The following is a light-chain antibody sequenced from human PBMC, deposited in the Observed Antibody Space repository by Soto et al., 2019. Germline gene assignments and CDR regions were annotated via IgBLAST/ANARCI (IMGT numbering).Light chain of an antibody. V-gene: IGKV3-20*01. CDR2: GAS. J-gene: IGKJ3*01. Sequence: EIVLTQSPGTLSLSPGEKATLSCRASPSVSSSYLGWYQQKPGQAPRLLIYGASSRATGIPDRFSGSGSGTDFTLTISRLEPEDFAVYYCQQYGSSFSFTFGPGTKVDIK. CDR3: QQYGSSFSFT. CDR1: PSVSSSY.